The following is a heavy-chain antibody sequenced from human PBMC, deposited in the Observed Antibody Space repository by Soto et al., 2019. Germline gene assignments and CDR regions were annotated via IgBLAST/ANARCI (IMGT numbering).Heavy chain of an antibody. Sequence: QVQLVESGGGVVQPGGSLRLSCAASGFTFSDSGMHWVRQAPGKGLEWVAVIWSDGSDKSYADSVEGRFTISRDNSKNTLYLQMNSLRAEDTGGYYCGRSNRNPSSAGWGGGFDYWGQGTLVTVSS. J-gene: IGHJ4*02. CDR1: GFTFSDSG. CDR2: IWSDGSDK. V-gene: IGHV3-33*01. D-gene: IGHD3-16*01. CDR3: GRSNRNPSSAGWGGGFDY.